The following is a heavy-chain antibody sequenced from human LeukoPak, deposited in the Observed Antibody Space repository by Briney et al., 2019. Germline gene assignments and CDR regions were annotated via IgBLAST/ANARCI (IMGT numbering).Heavy chain of an antibody. V-gene: IGHV3-72*01. D-gene: IGHD6-13*01. Sequence: GGPLRLSCAASGFTFSDHYMDWVRQAPGKGLEWVGRTRNKANSYTTEYAASVEGRFTISRDDSKNSLYLQMNSLKTADTAVYYCARGEQQLDAFDIWGQGTMVTVSS. CDR2: TRNKANSYTT. CDR3: ARGEQQLDAFDI. CDR1: GFTFSDHY. J-gene: IGHJ3*02.